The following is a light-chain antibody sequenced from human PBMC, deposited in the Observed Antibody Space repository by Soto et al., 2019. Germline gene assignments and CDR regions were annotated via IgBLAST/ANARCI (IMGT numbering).Light chain of an antibody. CDR2: EVS. CDR3: CSYAASTTLYV. J-gene: IGLJ1*01. Sequence: QSVLTQPASVSGSPGQSITISCTGTSSDVGSYSLVSWYQQHPGKAPKLMIYEVSKRPSGVSNRFSASKSGNTASLTISGLQADDEADSYCCSYAASTTLYVFGSGTKVTVL. V-gene: IGLV2-23*02. CDR1: SSDVGSYSL.